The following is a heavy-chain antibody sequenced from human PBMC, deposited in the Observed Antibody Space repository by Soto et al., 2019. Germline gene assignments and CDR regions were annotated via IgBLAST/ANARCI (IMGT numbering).Heavy chain of an antibody. CDR1: GFTFDDYA. Sequence: GGSLRLSCAASGFTFDDYAMHWVRQAPGKGLEWVSGISWNSGSIGYADSVKGRFTISRDNAKNYLYLQMNSLRAEDTALYYCAKGPTSIVVTPWFDPWGQGNLVTVSS. CDR3: AKGPTSIVVTPWFDP. V-gene: IGHV3-9*01. D-gene: IGHD2-2*01. J-gene: IGHJ5*02. CDR2: ISWNSGSI.